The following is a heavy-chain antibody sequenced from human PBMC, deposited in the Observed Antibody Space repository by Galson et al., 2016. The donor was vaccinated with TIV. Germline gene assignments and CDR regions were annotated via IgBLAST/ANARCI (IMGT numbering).Heavy chain of an antibody. J-gene: IGHJ5*02. CDR3: ARGKSDSRGFAP. CDR1: GYSFTDYY. CDR2: INPSSGGT. V-gene: IGHV1-2*04. D-gene: IGHD2-21*02. Sequence: SVKVSCKASGYSFTDYYIHWVRQAPGQGLEWMGWINPSSGGTFYAQRFQDWVTMTRDTSISTTYMDLSRLRPNDTAVYYCARGKSDSRGFAPWGQGTLVTVSS.